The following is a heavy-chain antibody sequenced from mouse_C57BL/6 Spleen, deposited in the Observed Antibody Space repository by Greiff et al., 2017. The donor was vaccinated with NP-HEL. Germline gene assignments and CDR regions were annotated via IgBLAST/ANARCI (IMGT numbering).Heavy chain of an antibody. D-gene: IGHD2-4*01. V-gene: IGHV5-6*01. J-gene: IGHJ4*01. CDR1: GFTFSSYG. CDR3: ARHVEDYDGYAMDY. CDR2: ISSGGSYT. Sequence: EVMLVESGGDLVKPGGSLKLSCAASGFTFSSYGMSWVRQTPDKRLEWVATISSGGSYTYYPDSVKGRFTISRDNAKNTLYLQMSSLKSEDTAMYYCARHVEDYDGYAMDYWGQGTSVTVSS.